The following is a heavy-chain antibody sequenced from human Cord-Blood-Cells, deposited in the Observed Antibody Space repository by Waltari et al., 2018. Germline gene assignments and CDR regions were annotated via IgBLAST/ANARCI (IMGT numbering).Heavy chain of an antibody. Sequence: EVQLVESGGGLVQPGRSLRLSCAASGFTFDDYAMHWVRQAPGKGLEWVSGISWNSGSIGYADSVKGRFTISRDNAKNSLYLQMNSLRAEDTALYYCAKDRGVITAWYYYGMDVWGQGTTVTVSS. D-gene: IGHD3-10*01. CDR2: ISWNSGSI. J-gene: IGHJ6*02. CDR3: AKDRGVITAWYYYGMDV. V-gene: IGHV3-9*01. CDR1: GFTFDDYA.